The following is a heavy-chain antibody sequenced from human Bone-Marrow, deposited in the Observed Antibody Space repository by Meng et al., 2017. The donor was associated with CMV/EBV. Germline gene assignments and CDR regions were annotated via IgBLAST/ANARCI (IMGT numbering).Heavy chain of an antibody. CDR1: GYTFTNYY. Sequence: ASVKVSCKASGYTFTNYYMHWVRQAPGQGLEWMGIINPSGGSTSYAQKFQGRVTMTRDTSTSTVYMELSSLRFEDIAVYYCARAPYSSSSGGEYGMDVWGQGTTVTVSS. CDR3: ARAPYSSSSGGEYGMDV. CDR2: INPSGGST. J-gene: IGHJ6*02. V-gene: IGHV1-46*01. D-gene: IGHD6-6*01.